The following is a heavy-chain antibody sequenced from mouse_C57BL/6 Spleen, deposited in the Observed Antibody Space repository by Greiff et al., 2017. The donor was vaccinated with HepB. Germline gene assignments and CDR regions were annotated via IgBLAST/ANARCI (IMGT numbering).Heavy chain of an antibody. D-gene: IGHD1-1*01. J-gene: IGHJ1*03. CDR3: ARYYYGSSYDWYFDV. Sequence: EVQWVESGGGLVKPGGSLKLSCAASGFTFSDYGMHWVRQAPEKGLEWVAYISSGSSTIYYADTVKGRFTISRDNAKNTLFLQMTSLRSEDTAMYYCARYYYGSSYDWYFDVWGTGTTVTVSS. V-gene: IGHV5-17*01. CDR2: ISSGSSTI. CDR1: GFTFSDYG.